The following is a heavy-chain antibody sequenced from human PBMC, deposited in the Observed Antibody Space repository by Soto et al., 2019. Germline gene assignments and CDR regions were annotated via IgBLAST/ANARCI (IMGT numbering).Heavy chain of an antibody. CDR3: ARDRNYYYDSSGYYRDYYGMDV. D-gene: IGHD3-22*01. CDR1: GFTFSSYA. Sequence: GGSLRLSCAASGFTFSSYAMSWVRQAPGKGLEWVSAISGSGGSTYYADSVKGRFTISRDNTKNTLYLQMNSLRAEDTAVYYCARDRNYYYDSSGYYRDYYGMDVWGQGTTVTVSS. V-gene: IGHV3-23*01. CDR2: ISGSGGST. J-gene: IGHJ6*02.